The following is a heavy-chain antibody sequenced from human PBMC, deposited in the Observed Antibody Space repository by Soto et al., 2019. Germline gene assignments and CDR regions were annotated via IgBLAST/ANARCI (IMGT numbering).Heavy chain of an antibody. V-gene: IGHV1-8*01. CDR2: MNPNSGNT. CDR3: ARGPDCTTSCPYYFDY. D-gene: IGHD2-2*01. CDR1: GYTFTSYD. J-gene: IGHJ4*02. Sequence: QVQLVQSGAEVKKPGASVKVSCKASGYTFTSYDINWVRQATGQGLEWMGWMNPNSGNTGYAQKFQGRVTMTRNTSISTAYMDLSSLRSEDTAVYYCARGPDCTTSCPYYFDYWGQGALVTVSS.